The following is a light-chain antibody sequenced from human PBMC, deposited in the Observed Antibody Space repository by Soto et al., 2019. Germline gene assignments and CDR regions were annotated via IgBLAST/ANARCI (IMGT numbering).Light chain of an antibody. CDR1: QSISSW. CDR2: KAS. Sequence: IHMTQSPSTRSASLGDRVTITCRASQSISSWLAWYQQKPGKAPKLLIYKASTLESGVPSRFSGSGSGTEVTITISSLKPDDFASYYCQQCNSYPITFGQGTRLEIK. CDR3: QQCNSYPIT. J-gene: IGKJ5*01. V-gene: IGKV1-5*03.